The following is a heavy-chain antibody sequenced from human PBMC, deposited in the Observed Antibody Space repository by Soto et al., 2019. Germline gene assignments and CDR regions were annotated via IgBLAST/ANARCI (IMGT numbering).Heavy chain of an antibody. CDR2: ISGSGGSP. D-gene: IGHD2-8*02. CDR3: AKARCTGNSCYVPDY. V-gene: IGHV3-23*01. J-gene: IGHJ4*01. Sequence: EVQLLESGGGLVQPGGSLRLSCAASGFTFNSYTMAWVRQAPGKGLEWVSSISGSGGSPSYADSVQGRFTISRDNSRNTISLQMNSLRAEDTATYYCAKARCTGNSCYVPDYWGHGSLVTVSS. CDR1: GFTFNSYT.